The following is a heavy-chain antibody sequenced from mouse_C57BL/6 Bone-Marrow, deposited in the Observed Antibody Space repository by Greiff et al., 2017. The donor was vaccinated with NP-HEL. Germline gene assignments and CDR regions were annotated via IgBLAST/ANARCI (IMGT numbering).Heavy chain of an antibody. J-gene: IGHJ4*01. D-gene: IGHD2-3*01. Sequence: VQLQQPGAELVRPGSSVKLSCKASGYTFTSYWMHWVKQRPIQGLEWIGNIDPSDSETHYNQKFKDKATLTVDKSSSTAYMQLSSLTSEDSAVYYCARERAYDGYYAMDYWDQGTSVTVSS. CDR2: IDPSDSET. V-gene: IGHV1-52*01. CDR3: ARERAYDGYYAMDY. CDR1: GYTFTSYW.